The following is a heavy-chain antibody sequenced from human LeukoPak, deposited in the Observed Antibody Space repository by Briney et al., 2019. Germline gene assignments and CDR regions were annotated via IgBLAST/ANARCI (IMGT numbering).Heavy chain of an antibody. J-gene: IGHJ4*02. D-gene: IGHD3-22*01. CDR1: GFTFSTYS. CDR2: ISSGSSYI. Sequence: PGGSLRLTCAASGFTFSTYSMNWVRQAPEKGLEWVSSISSGSSYIYYADSVKGRFSISRDNARNSLYLQMNSLRAEDTAVYYCAKDWAYESSGPPYYFDYWGQGTLVTVSS. V-gene: IGHV3-21*01. CDR3: AKDWAYESSGPPYYFDY.